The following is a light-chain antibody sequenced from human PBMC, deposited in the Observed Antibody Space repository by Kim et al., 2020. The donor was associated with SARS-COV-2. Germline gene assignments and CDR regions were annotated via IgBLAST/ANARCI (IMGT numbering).Light chain of an antibody. CDR1: QSVRSD. CDR3: QQYNKWPRT. V-gene: IGKV3-15*01. J-gene: IGKJ1*01. CDR2: DAS. Sequence: VSPGESATLSCTASQSVRSDLAWYQQKPGQAPTRLISDASTRATGIPARFSGGGSGTDFTLTISSLQSEDFAVYYCQQYNKWPRTFGQGTKVDIK.